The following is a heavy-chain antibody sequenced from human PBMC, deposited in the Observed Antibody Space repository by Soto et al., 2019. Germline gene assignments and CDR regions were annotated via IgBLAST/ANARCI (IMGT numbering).Heavy chain of an antibody. D-gene: IGHD3-10*01. J-gene: IGHJ6*02. CDR2: IYYSGST. V-gene: IGHV4-39*01. CDR1: GGSISSSSYY. Sequence: PSETLSLTCTVSGGSISSSSYYWGWIRQPPGKGLEWIGCIYYSGSTYYNPSLKSRVSISVDTSKNQFSLKLSSVTAADTAVYYCAVGTIVRGVIGGMDVWGQGTTVTVSS. CDR3: AVGTIVRGVIGGMDV.